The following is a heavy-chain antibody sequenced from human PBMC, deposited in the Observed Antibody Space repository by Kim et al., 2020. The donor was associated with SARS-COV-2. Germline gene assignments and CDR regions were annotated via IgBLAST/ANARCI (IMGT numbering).Heavy chain of an antibody. CDR2: IYYSGST. V-gene: IGHV4-39*07. CDR1: GGSISSSSYY. CDR3: ARDLRDGPLDY. Sequence: SETLSLTCTVSGGSISSSSYYWGWIRQPPGKGLEWIGSIYYSGSTYYNPSLKSRVTISVDTSKNQFSLKLSSVTAADTAVYYCARDLRDGPLDYWGQGTLVTVSS. J-gene: IGHJ4*02.